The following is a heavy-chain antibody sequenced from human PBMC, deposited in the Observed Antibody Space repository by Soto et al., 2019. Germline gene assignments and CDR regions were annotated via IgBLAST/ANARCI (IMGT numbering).Heavy chain of an antibody. J-gene: IGHJ4*02. CDR3: ARDFSAIYGSDY. Sequence: PGGSLRLSWAASGFTFSHYGLHWVRQAPGKGLEWVALISSDGSNKYYADSVKGRFTISRDNSKNTLDLQMNSLRVDDTAVYYCARDFSAIYGSDYWGQGTLVTVSS. CDR1: GFTFSHYG. D-gene: IGHD3-9*01. CDR2: ISSDGSNK. V-gene: IGHV3-30*03.